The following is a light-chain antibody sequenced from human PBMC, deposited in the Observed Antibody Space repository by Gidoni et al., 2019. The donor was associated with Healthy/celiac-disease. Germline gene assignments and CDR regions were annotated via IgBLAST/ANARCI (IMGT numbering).Light chain of an antibody. CDR1: SSDVGSYTL. J-gene: IGLJ2*01. Sequence: QSALTPPASVSGSPGQSITISCTGTSSDVGSYTLVSWYQQHPGKAPKLMIYEGSKRPSGVSNRFSGSKSGNTASLTISGLQAEDEADYYCCSYAGSSTPGVVFGGGTKLTVL. CDR2: EGS. V-gene: IGLV2-23*01. CDR3: CSYAGSSTPGVV.